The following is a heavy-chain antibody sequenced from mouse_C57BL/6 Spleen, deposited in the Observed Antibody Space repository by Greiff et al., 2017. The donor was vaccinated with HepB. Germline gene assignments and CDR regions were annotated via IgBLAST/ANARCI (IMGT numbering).Heavy chain of an antibody. CDR1: GFTFSDYG. J-gene: IGHJ3*01. CDR3: AVESPFAY. V-gene: IGHV5-17*01. Sequence: EVKVVESGGGLVKPGGSLKLSCAASGFTFSDYGMHWVRQAPEKGLEWVAYISSGSSTIYYADTVKGRFTISRDNAKNTLFLQMTSLRSEDTAMYYCAVESPFAYWGQGTLVTVSA. CDR2: ISSGSSTI.